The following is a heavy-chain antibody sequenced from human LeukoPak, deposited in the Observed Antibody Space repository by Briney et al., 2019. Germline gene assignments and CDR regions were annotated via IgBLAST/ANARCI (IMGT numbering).Heavy chain of an antibody. V-gene: IGHV4-34*01. Sequence: LETLSLTCAVYGGALSGYSWSWIRQPPGKGLEWIGEIDRSGSNNYNPSLKSRVTVSLDTSKNQFSLNLNSVTAADTAVYYCARGRDNEYGDYDTWGHGTLVTVPS. CDR3: ARGRDNEYGDYDT. CDR2: IDRSGSN. CDR1: GGALSGYS. J-gene: IGHJ5*01. D-gene: IGHD4-17*01.